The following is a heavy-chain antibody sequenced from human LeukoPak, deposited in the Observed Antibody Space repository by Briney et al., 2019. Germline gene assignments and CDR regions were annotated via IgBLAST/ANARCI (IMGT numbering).Heavy chain of an antibody. CDR1: GGSISSYY. CDR2: IYTSGST. Sequence: SETLSLACTVSGGSISSYYWSWIRQPAGKGLEWIGRIYTSGSTNYNPSLKSRVTMSVDTSKNQFSLKLSSVTAADTAVYYCASSVFGVVMNYYYMDVWGKGTTVTVSS. CDR3: ASSVFGVVMNYYYMDV. J-gene: IGHJ6*03. D-gene: IGHD3-3*01. V-gene: IGHV4-4*07.